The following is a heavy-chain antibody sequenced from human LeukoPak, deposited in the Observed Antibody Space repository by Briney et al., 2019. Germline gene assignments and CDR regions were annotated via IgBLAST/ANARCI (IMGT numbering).Heavy chain of an antibody. CDR2: IYYSGST. D-gene: IGHD4-23*01. V-gene: IGHV4-59*01. Sequence: SETLSLTCTVSAGSIRSYYWSWIRQPPGKGLEWVGYIYYSGSTNYNPSLKSRVTISVDTSKNQFSLKLSSVTAADTAVYYCARVYGGNSYDAFDIWGQGTMVTVSS. CDR1: AGSIRSYY. J-gene: IGHJ3*02. CDR3: ARVYGGNSYDAFDI.